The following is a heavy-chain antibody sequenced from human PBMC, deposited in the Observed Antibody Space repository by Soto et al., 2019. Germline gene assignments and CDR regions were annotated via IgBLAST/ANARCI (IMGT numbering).Heavy chain of an antibody. CDR2: ISWNSGSI. D-gene: IGHD6-13*01. Sequence: VQLVESGGGLVQPGRSLRLSCAASGFTFDDYAMHWVRQAPGKGLEWVSGISWNSGSIGYADSVKGRFTISRDNAKNSLYLQMNSLRAEDTALYYCAKSSETAAGTSYYYYYMDVWGKGTTVTVSS. CDR1: GFTFDDYA. V-gene: IGHV3-9*01. CDR3: AKSSETAAGTSYYYYYMDV. J-gene: IGHJ6*03.